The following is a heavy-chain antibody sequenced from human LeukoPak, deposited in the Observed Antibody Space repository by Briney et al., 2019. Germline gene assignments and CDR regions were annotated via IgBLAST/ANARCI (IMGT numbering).Heavy chain of an antibody. J-gene: IGHJ3*02. CDR3: ARNVKDAFDI. Sequence: ASETLSLTCTVSGGSISSYYWSWIRQPPGKGLEWIGYIYYSGSTNYNPSLKSRVTIPVDTSKNQFPLKLSSVTAADTAVYYCARNVKDAFDIWGQGTMVTVSS. CDR2: IYYSGST. CDR1: GGSISSYY. V-gene: IGHV4-59*08.